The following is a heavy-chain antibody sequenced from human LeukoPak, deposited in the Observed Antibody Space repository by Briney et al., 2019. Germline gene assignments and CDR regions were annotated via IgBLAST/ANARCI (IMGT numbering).Heavy chain of an antibody. CDR1: GYSFTSYW. CDR2: IYPGDSDT. CDR3: ARHVSYCSSTSCSSAFDI. J-gene: IGHJ3*02. V-gene: IGHV5-51*01. Sequence: GESLKISCKGSGYSFTSYWIGWVRQMPGKGLEWMGIIYPGDSDTRYSPSFQGQVTISADKSISTAYLQWSSLKASDTAMYYCARHVSYCSSTSCSSAFDIWGQGTMVTVSS. D-gene: IGHD2-2*01.